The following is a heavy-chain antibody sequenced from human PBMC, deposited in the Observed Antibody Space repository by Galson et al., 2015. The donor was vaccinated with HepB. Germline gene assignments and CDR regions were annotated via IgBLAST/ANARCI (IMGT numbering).Heavy chain of an antibody. CDR2: ISGQNDR. D-gene: IGHD4/OR15-4a*01. CDR3: ARTLVVLTDGNGYYYGMDV. CDR1: GFSLSTTGVD. V-gene: IGHV2-5*01. Sequence: PALVKPTQTLTLTCTFSGFSLSTTGVDVGWIRQPPGNAPEWLALISGQNDRRYLPSLKTRLTISKDTSKQQVLLTMTNMAPEDTATYYCARTLVVLTDGNGYYYGMDVWGQGTTVTVSS. J-gene: IGHJ6*02.